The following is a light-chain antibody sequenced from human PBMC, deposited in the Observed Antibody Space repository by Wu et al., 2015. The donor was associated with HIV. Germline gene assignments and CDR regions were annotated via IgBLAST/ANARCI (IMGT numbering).Light chain of an antibody. V-gene: IGKV3-20*01. Sequence: EIVLTQSPGTLSLPPGERATLSCRASQSISSSFLARYQQKPGQAPRLLIYGASSRATGIPDRFSGSGSGTDFTLTISRLEPEDFAVYYCQQYGSSGAFGQGTKVEIK. J-gene: IGKJ1*01. CDR1: QSISSSF. CDR2: GAS. CDR3: QQYGSSGA.